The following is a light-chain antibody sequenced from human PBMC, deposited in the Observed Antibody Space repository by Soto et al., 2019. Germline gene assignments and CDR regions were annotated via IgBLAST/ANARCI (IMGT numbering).Light chain of an antibody. Sequence: DIQMTQSASSLSASVGDRFTMTCRASQSISSYLNWYQQKPGKAPKLLIYAASSLQSGVPSRFSGSGSGTDFTLTISSLQPEDFATYYCQQSYSTPHTFGQGTRLEIK. CDR3: QQSYSTPHT. CDR2: AAS. J-gene: IGKJ5*01. V-gene: IGKV1-39*01. CDR1: QSISSY.